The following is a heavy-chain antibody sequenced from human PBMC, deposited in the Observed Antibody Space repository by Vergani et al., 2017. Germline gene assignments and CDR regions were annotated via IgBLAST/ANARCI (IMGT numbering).Heavy chain of an antibody. D-gene: IGHD5-12*01. Sequence: EVQLLESGGGLVQPGGSRRLSCAGAGFTFDTYTMAYVRQAPGKGLEWVATISSGGGDIFYADSVKGRFTISRDNSKNTLYLQMNSLSAGDTAVYYCAKASPRNSGYDYLYYYHAREVWGQGTTVTVSS. J-gene: IGHJ6*02. CDR1: GFTFDTYT. CDR2: ISSGGGDI. V-gene: IGHV3-23*01. CDR3: AKASPRNSGYDYLYYYHAREV.